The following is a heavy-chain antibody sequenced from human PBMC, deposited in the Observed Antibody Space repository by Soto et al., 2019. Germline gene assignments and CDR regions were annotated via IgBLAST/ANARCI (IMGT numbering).Heavy chain of an antibody. CDR1: GGSFSGYY. CDR2: INHSGST. CDR3: ARDSWGSYRYPRYFDY. D-gene: IGHD3-16*02. J-gene: IGHJ4*02. Sequence: QVQLQQWGAGLLKPSETLSLTCAVYGGSFSGYYWSWIRQPPGKGLEWIGEINHSGSTNYNPSLKSRVTISVDTSKNQFPLKLSSVTAADTAVYYCARDSWGSYRYPRYFDYWGQGTLVTVSS. V-gene: IGHV4-34*01.